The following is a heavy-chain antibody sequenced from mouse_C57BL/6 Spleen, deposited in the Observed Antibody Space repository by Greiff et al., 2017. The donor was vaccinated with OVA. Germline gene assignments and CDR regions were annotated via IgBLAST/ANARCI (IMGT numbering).Heavy chain of an antibody. CDR1: GYTFTSYW. CDR2: IYPGSGST. Sequence: VQLQQPGAELVKPGASVKMSCKASGYTFTSYWITWVKQRPGQGLEWIGDIYPGSGSTNYNEKFKSKATLTVDTSSSTAYMQLSSLTSEDSAVYYCARSGDYGSSSSFAYWGQGTLVTVSA. V-gene: IGHV1-55*01. CDR3: ARSGDYGSSSSFAY. D-gene: IGHD1-1*01. J-gene: IGHJ3*01.